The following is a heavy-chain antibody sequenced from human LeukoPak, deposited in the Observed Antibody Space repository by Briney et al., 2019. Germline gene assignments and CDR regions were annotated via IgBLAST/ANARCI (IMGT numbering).Heavy chain of an antibody. CDR1: SDSVSSSSYH. J-gene: IGHJ6*03. V-gene: IGHV4-39*01. CDR2: ISNSGNT. CDR3: ARGYCSSICCSGVGYMDV. D-gene: IGHD2-2*01. Sequence: SETLSLTCTVSSDSVSSSSYHWAWIRQPPGKGLEWIGSISNSGNTYYNPSLKSRLTISVDTSKNQFSLKLSSVTAADTAVYYCARGYCSSICCSGVGYMDVWAKGTTVIVSS.